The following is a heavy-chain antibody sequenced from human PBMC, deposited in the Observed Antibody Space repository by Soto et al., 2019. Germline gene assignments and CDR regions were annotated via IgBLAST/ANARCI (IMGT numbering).Heavy chain of an antibody. J-gene: IGHJ6*02. V-gene: IGHV3-23*01. CDR3: AKDGRMRTKVWFPTGYGMDV. CDR2: ISVSGDNT. D-gene: IGHD3-10*01. Sequence: HPGGSLRLSCAASGFPFSRYAMNWVRQAPGRGLQWISGISVSGDNTSYVESVRGRFTVYRDNSKNTLYLQMNNLRAEDTALYYCAKDGRMRTKVWFPTGYGMDVWGQGTTVTV. CDR1: GFPFSRYA.